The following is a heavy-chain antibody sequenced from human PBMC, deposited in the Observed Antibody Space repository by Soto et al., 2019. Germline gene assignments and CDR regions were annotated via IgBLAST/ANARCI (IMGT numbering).Heavy chain of an antibody. V-gene: IGHV1-69*13. CDR1: GGTFSSYA. J-gene: IGHJ4*02. Sequence: ASVKVSCKASGGTFSSYAISWVRQAPGQGLEWMGGIIPIFGTANYAQKFQGRVTITADESTSTAYMELSSLRSEDTAVYYCASHHDYGDYYFDYWGQGTLVTVS. D-gene: IGHD4-17*01. CDR2: IIPIFGTA. CDR3: ASHHDYGDYYFDY.